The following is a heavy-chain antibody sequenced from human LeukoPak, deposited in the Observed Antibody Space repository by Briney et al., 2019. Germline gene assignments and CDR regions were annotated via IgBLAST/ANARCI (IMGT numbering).Heavy chain of an antibody. J-gene: IGHJ6*03. V-gene: IGHV3-20*01. CDR2: INWKGGSA. Sequence: GGSLRLSCAASGFTFDDYGMSWVRQAPGKGLEWVSGINWKGGSAGYADSVKGRFTISRDNAKNSLYLQMNSLRAEDTALYHCARVRGYGSGSYYYYYYYMDVWGKGTMVTISS. D-gene: IGHD3-10*01. CDR3: ARVRGYGSGSYYYYYYYMDV. CDR1: GFTFDDYG.